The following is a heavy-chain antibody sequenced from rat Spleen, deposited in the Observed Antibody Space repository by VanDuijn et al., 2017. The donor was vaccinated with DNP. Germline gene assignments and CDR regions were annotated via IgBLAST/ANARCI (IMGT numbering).Heavy chain of an antibody. CDR2: MSSRGGST. CDR1: GFTFSHYY. V-gene: IGHV5-25*01. D-gene: IGHD5-1*01. CDR3: ARGSGTHYWYFDF. Sequence: EVQLVESGGGLVQPGRSLKLSCAASGFTFSHYYMAWVRQAPRKGLEWVASMSSRGGSTFYPDSVKGRFTVSRDNVKNILYFQMKSLRSEDTDTYYCARGSGTHYWYFDFWGPGTMVTVSS. J-gene: IGHJ1*01.